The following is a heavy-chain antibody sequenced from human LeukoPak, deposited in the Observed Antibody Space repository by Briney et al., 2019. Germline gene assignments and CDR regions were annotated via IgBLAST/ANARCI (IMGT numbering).Heavy chain of an antibody. D-gene: IGHD1-14*01. CDR1: GFTFGDSW. CDR2: INADGGTT. V-gene: IGHV3-74*03. CDR3: VVVVEPPDSDGFDV. Sequence: GGSLRLSCAASGFTFGDSWVHWVRQAPGKVLVWVSLINADGGTTSYAASVKGRFTISRDNARNTLSLQMNSLTIEDTAVYYCVVVVEPPDSDGFDVWGQGTMITVSS. J-gene: IGHJ3*01.